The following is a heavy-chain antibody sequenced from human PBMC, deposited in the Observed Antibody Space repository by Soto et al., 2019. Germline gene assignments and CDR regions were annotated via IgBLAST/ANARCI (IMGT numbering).Heavy chain of an antibody. V-gene: IGHV3-23*01. CDR3: AKRRAWFGEFSY. J-gene: IGHJ4*02. CDR1: GFTFSSYA. CDR2: SSGSGGST. Sequence: EVQLLESGGGLVQPGGSLRLSCAASGFTFSSYAMSWVRQAPGKGLEWVSASSGSGGSTYYADSVKGRFTISRDNAKKTLYLQMNRLRAEETAGYYCAKRRAWFGEFSYWGQGTLVTVSS. D-gene: IGHD3-10*01.